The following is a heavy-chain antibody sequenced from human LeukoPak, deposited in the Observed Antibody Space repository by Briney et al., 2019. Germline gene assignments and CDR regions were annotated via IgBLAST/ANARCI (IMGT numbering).Heavy chain of an antibody. CDR3: AKYSGITIFGVVDY. CDR2: ISGSGGST. CDR1: GFTFSSYA. D-gene: IGHD3-3*01. V-gene: IGHV3-23*01. Sequence: GGSLRLSCAASGFTFSSYAMSWVRQAPGKGLEWVSGISGSGGSTYNADSVKGRFTISRDNSKNTPYLQMNSLRAEDTAVYYCAKYSGITIFGVVDYWGQGTLVTVSS. J-gene: IGHJ4*02.